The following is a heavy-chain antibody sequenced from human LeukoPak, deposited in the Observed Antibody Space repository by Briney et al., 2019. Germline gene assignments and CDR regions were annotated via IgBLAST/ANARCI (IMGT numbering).Heavy chain of an antibody. Sequence: SETLSLTCTVSGGSISSYYWSWIRQPPGKALEWIGYISSSGSTNYNPSLKSRVTISADTSRNQFSLKLSSVTAADTAVYYCASPSIVGDPIYYYGMDVWGQGTTVTVSS. V-gene: IGHV4-59*08. D-gene: IGHD1-26*01. CDR3: ASPSIVGDPIYYYGMDV. J-gene: IGHJ6*02. CDR1: GGSISSYY. CDR2: ISSSGST.